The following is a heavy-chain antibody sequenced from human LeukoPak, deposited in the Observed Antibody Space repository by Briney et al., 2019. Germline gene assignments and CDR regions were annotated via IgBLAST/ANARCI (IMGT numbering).Heavy chain of an antibody. CDR1: GFTVSLNS. J-gene: IGHJ6*04. V-gene: IGHV3-66*01. D-gene: IGHD3-10*02. CDR3: AELGITMIGGV. CDR2: IYSGDNT. Sequence: GSLRLSCAASGFTVSLNSMNWVRQAPGKGLEWLSIIYSGDNTYSADSVKGRFTISRDNSRNTLYLQMNSLRAEDTAVYYCAELGITMIGGVWGKGTTVTISS.